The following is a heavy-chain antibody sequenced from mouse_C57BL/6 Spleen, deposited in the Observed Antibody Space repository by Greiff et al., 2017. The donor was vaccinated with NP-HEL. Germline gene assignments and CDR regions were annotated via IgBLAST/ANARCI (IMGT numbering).Heavy chain of an antibody. CDR2: LYPGDGDT. Sequence: QVQLKESGPELVKPGASVKISCKASGYAFSSSWMNWVKQRPGKGLEWIGRLYPGDGDTNYNGKFKGKATLTADKSSSTAYMQLSSLTSEDSAVYFCARGGYYAMDYWGQGTSVTVSS. CDR3: ARGGYYAMDY. CDR1: GYAFSSSW. V-gene: IGHV1-82*01. J-gene: IGHJ4*01.